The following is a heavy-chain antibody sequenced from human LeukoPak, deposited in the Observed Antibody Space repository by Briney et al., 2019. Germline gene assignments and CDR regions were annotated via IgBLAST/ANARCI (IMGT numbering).Heavy chain of an antibody. CDR1: GFTFSSYE. J-gene: IGHJ4*02. CDR2: ISSSGSTI. CDR3: ARDGRDGYPDY. D-gene: IGHD5-24*01. Sequence: GGSLRLSCAASGFTFSSYEMNWVRQAPGKGLEWVSYISSSGSTIYYADSVKGRFTISRDNAKNSLYLQMNSLRAEDTAVYYCARDGRDGYPDYWGQGTLVTVSS. V-gene: IGHV3-48*03.